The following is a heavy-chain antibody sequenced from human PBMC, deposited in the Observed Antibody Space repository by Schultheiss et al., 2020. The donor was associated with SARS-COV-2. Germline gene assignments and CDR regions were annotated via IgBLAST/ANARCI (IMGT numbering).Heavy chain of an antibody. Sequence: SETLSLTCTVSGGSISSGDYYWSWIRQPPGKGLEWIGYISYIGSTNYNPSLKSRVTMSVDTSKNQFSLRLSSVTAADTAVYYCARIVPGSYFDYWGQGTLVTVSS. CDR1: GGSISSGDYY. V-gene: IGHV4-61*08. CDR2: ISYIGST. J-gene: IGHJ4*02. CDR3: ARIVPGSYFDY. D-gene: IGHD2-2*01.